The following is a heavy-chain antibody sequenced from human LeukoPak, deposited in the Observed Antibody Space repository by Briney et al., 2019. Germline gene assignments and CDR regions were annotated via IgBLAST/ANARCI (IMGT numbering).Heavy chain of an antibody. J-gene: IGHJ4*02. D-gene: IGHD3-10*02. CDR2: TNNDGSST. V-gene: IGHV3-74*01. CDR3: TRSVFPYYFDC. Sequence: GGSLRLSCVASGFTFSNYWIHWVRQAPGKGLVWVSRTNNDGSSTTYADFVKGRFTSSRDNAKNTLYLQMDSLRAEDTAVYYCTRSVFPYYFDCWGQGTLVTVSS. CDR1: GFTFSNYW.